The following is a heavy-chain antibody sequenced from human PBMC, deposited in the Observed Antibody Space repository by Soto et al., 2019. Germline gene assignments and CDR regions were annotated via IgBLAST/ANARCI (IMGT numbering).Heavy chain of an antibody. CDR1: GFTFSSYA. V-gene: IGHV3-30-3*01. CDR3: ARDWRGSSSWYGGY. Sequence: QVQLVESGGGVVQPGRSLRLSCAASGFTFSSYAMHWVRQAPGKGLEWVAVISYDGSNKYYADSVKGRFTISRDNSKNTLYLQMHSLRAVDTAVYYCARDWRGSSSWYGGYWGQGTLVTVSS. CDR2: ISYDGSNK. J-gene: IGHJ4*02. D-gene: IGHD6-13*01.